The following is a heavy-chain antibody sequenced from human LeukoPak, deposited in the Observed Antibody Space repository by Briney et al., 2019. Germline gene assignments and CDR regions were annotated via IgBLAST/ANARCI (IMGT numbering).Heavy chain of an antibody. D-gene: IGHD2-21*02. Sequence: GGSLRLSCAASGFTFSSYAMSWVRQATGKGLEWVSSISGSGGSTYYADSVKGRYTISRDNAKSSLYLQMNSLRAEDTAVYYCAREICGSDCYSTFDYWGQGALLTVSS. CDR2: ISGSGGST. V-gene: IGHV3-23*01. CDR1: GFTFSSYA. J-gene: IGHJ4*02. CDR3: AREICGSDCYSTFDY.